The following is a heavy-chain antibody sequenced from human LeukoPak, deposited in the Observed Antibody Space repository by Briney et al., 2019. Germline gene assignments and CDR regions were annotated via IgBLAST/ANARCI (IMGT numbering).Heavy chain of an antibody. CDR1: GGSFSGYY. CDR2: INHSGST. V-gene: IGHV4-34*01. Sequence: SETLSLTCAVYGGSFSGYYWSWIRQPPGKGLEWIGEINHSGSTNYNPSLKSRVTISVDTSKNQFSLKLSSVTAADTAVYYCARASPMTTVTDWGQGTLVTVSS. J-gene: IGHJ4*02. D-gene: IGHD4-11*01. CDR3: ARASPMTTVTD.